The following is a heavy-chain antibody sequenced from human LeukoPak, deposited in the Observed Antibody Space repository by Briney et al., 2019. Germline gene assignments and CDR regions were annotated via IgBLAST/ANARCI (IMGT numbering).Heavy chain of an antibody. V-gene: IGHV4-59*08. D-gene: IGHD3-22*01. CDR3: ARRDHYDSSGYFDY. J-gene: IGHJ4*02. Sequence: PSETLSLTCTVSGGSISSYYWSWIRQPPGKGLEWIGYIYYSGITNYKPSLKSRVTISVDTSKNQFSLKLSSVTAADSAVYYCARRDHYDSSGYFDYWGQGTLVTVSS. CDR1: GGSISSYY. CDR2: IYYSGIT.